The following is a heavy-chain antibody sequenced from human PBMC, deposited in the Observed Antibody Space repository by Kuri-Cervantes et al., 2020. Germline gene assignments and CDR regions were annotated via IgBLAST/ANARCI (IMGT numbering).Heavy chain of an antibody. D-gene: IGHD6-6*01. CDR3: ARGKMGIAARASKYFQH. CDR2: IHQSGTS. CDR1: GGSINTRGNF. V-gene: IGHV4-39*01. Sequence: GSLRLSCTVSGGSINTRGNFWDWIRQPPGKGLEWIGVIHQSGTSYYSPSLKSRISISVDTSKNQISLNLSSVTAADTAVYFCARGKMGIAARASKYFQHWGRGTLVTVSS. J-gene: IGHJ1*01.